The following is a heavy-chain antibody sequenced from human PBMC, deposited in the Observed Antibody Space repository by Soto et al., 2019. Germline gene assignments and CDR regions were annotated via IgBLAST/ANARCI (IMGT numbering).Heavy chain of an antibody. CDR1: GFTFSNYE. CDR2: ICYDGSNK. Sequence: PGGSLRLSCAASGFTFSNYEMHWVRQAPGKGLEYVSVICYDGSNKYYADSVKGRFTISRDNSKNTLYLQMNSLRAEDTAVYYCARDENGGSFDYWGQGTLVTVSS. J-gene: IGHJ4*02. V-gene: IGHV3-33*08. CDR3: ARDENGGSFDY.